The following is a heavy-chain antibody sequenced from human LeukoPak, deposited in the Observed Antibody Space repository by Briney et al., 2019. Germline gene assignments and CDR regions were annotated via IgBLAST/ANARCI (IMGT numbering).Heavy chain of an antibody. CDR1: GGYIITSDHY. Sequence: SETLSLTCSVSGGYIITSDHYWGWIRQPPGKGLEWIGSIYYTGSTSTNPFFKSRVTPSVDTSKNQFSLNLTSVTAADTAVYYCARERYYYGGKTWFDPWGQGTLVTVSS. J-gene: IGHJ5*02. CDR2: IYYTGST. D-gene: IGHD4-23*01. CDR3: ARERYYYGGKTWFDP. V-gene: IGHV4-39*07.